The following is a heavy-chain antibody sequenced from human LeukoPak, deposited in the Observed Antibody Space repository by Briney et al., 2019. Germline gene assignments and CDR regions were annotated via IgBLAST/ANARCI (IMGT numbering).Heavy chain of an antibody. V-gene: IGHV3-21*01. Sequence: GGSLRLSCAASEFSFSSYYMNRVRQAPGKGLEWVSSISSSSSYIYYADSVKGRFTISRDNAKNSLYLQMNSLRAEDTAVYYCARAAMTTVVTHLSYWGQGTLVTVSS. CDR2: ISSSSSYI. CDR3: ARAAMTTVVTHLSY. D-gene: IGHD4-23*01. CDR1: EFSFSSYY. J-gene: IGHJ4*02.